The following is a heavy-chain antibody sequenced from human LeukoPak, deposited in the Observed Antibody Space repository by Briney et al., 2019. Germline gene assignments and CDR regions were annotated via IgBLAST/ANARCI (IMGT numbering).Heavy chain of an antibody. J-gene: IGHJ4*02. V-gene: IGHV4-34*01. Sequence: SETLSLTRAVYGGSFSGYYWSWIRQPPGKGLEWIGEINHSGSTNYNPSLKSRVTISVDTSKNQFSLKLSSVTAADTAVYYCARSTWNFDYWGQGTLVTVSS. CDR3: ARSTWNFDY. CDR1: GGSFSGYY. CDR2: INHSGST. D-gene: IGHD2-2*01.